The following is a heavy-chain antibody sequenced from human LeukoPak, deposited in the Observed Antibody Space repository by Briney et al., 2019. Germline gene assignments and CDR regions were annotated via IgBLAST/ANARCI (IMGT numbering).Heavy chain of an antibody. D-gene: IGHD3-3*01. CDR1: GGSISSSNW. V-gene: IGHV4-4*02. Sequence: SGTLSLTCAVSGGSISSSNWWSWVRQPLGKGLEWIGSIYHSGSTYYNPSLKSRVTISVDTSKNQFSLKLSSVTAADTAVYYCARGRIFQYYFDYWGQGTLVTVSS. CDR3: ARGRIFQYYFDY. CDR2: IYHSGST. J-gene: IGHJ4*02.